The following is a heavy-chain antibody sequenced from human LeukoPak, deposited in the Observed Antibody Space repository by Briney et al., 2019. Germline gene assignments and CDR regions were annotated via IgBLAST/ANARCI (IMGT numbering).Heavy chain of an antibody. CDR3: ARVSRCSSTSCYRSSLSYYYYYYMDV. D-gene: IGHD2-2*01. CDR1: GGSFSGYY. J-gene: IGHJ6*03. CDR2: INHSGST. V-gene: IGHV4-34*01. Sequence: SETLSLTCAVYGGSFSGYYWSWIRQPPGKGLEWIGEINHSGSTNYNPSLKSRVTISVDTSKNQFSLKLSSVTAADTAVYYCARVSRCSSTSCYRSSLSYYYYYYMDVWGKGTTVTVSS.